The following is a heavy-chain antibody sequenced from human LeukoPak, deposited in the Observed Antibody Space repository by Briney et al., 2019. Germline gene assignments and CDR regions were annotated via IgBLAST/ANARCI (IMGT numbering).Heavy chain of an antibody. CDR3: ARGASNDY. Sequence: GGSLRLSCAASGFTFSSYAMHWVRQAPGKGPKWVAVISYDGSNKYYADSVKGRFTISRDNSKNTLYLQMNSLRAEDTAVYYCARGASNDYWGQGTLVTVSS. CDR1: GFTFSSYA. CDR2: ISYDGSNK. D-gene: IGHD3-16*01. J-gene: IGHJ4*02. V-gene: IGHV3-30*01.